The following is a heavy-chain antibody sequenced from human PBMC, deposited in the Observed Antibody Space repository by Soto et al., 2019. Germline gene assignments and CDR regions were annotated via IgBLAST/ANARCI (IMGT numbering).Heavy chain of an antibody. J-gene: IGHJ6*02. CDR1: GGTFSSYF. V-gene: IGHV1-69*01. CDR2: IIPVFGTA. Sequence: QVQLVQSGAEVKKAGSSVKVSCKVSGGTFSSYFINWVRQAPGQGLEWVGGIIPVFGTASYAEKFQGRVTITADESTSTAYMEPSRLRSDDTAVYYCARETPSAAAAYYYYGLDVWCQGTTVTVPS. CDR3: ARETPSAAAAYYYYGLDV. D-gene: IGHD6-13*01.